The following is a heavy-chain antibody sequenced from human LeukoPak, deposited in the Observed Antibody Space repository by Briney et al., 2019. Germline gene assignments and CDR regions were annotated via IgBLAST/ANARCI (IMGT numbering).Heavy chain of an antibody. CDR3: ARDKPFGDCADD. CDR2: IKEDGSVK. J-gene: IGHJ4*02. V-gene: IGHV3-7*01. CDR1: GITFSRYW. Sequence: GGSLRLSCAASGITFSRYWMNWVRQAPGKELEWVANIKEDGSVKNYVDSVRGRFTVSRDNAKNSLYPQMNSLRAEDTAVYYCARDKPFGDCADDWGQGTLVIVSS. D-gene: IGHD2-21*02.